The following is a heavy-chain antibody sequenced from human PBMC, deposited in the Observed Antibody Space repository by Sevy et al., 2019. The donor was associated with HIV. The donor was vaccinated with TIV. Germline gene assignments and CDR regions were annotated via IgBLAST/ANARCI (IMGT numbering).Heavy chain of an antibody. CDR3: AREGMVSPDAFDS. Sequence: GGSLRLSCAASEFIFSDYYMSWFRQAPGKGLEWVSYISNSGGDIHYAHSVKGRFTISRDNTKNSLYLQMNSLRAEDTAVYYCAREGMVSPDAFDSWGQGTVVTVSS. J-gene: IGHJ3*01. CDR2: ISNSGGDI. CDR1: EFIFSDYY. V-gene: IGHV3-11*01. D-gene: IGHD3-10*01.